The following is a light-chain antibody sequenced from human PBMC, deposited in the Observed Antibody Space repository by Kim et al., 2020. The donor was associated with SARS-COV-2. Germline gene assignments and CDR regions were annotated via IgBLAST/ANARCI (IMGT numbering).Light chain of an antibody. CDR2: GAS. CDR1: QSSSSI. CDR3: QQHHYWRA. J-gene: IGKJ5*01. V-gene: IGKV3-15*01. Sequence: SGSPGKSARLSSRARQSSSSILCWDQQKPGQAPRVIIYGASTRAAGIPARFSGSASGTEFTLTISRLQSDDFATYYCQQHHYWRAFGQGTRLEIK.